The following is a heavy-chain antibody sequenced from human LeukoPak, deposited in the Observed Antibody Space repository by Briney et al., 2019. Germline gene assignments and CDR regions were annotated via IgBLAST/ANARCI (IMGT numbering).Heavy chain of an antibody. Sequence: GASVKVSCKASVYTFTSYYMHWVRQAPGQGLEWMGIINPSGGSTSYAQKFQGRVTMTSDTSTSTVYMELSSLRSEDTAVYYCASKMASDYYYGMDVWGQGTTVTVSS. D-gene: IGHD2-8*01. CDR1: VYTFTSYY. CDR2: INPSGGST. J-gene: IGHJ6*02. CDR3: ASKMASDYYYGMDV. V-gene: IGHV1-46*01.